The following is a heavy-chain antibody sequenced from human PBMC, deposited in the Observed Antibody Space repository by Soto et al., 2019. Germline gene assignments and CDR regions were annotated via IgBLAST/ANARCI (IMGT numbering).Heavy chain of an antibody. Sequence: ASVKVSCKASGGTFSSYAISWVRQAPGQGLEWMGGIIPIFGTANYAQKFQGRVTITADESTSTAYMELSSLRSEDTAVYYCARSVGITISALDYWRQRTLVTVSS. V-gene: IGHV1-69*13. D-gene: IGHD3-3*01. CDR2: IIPIFGTA. J-gene: IGHJ4*02. CDR3: ARSVGITISALDY. CDR1: GGTFSSYA.